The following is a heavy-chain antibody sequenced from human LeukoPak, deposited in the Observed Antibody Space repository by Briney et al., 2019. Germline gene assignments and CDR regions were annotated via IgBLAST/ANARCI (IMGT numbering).Heavy chain of an antibody. CDR1: GGSFSGYY. D-gene: IGHD6-19*01. CDR3: ARLRGWDYFDY. V-gene: IGHV4-34*01. CDR2: INHSGST. Sequence: SETLSLTCAVYGGSFSGYYWSWIRQPPGEGLEWIGEINHSGSTNYNPSLKSRVTISVDTSKNQFSLKLSSVTAADTAVYYCARLRGWDYFDYWGQGTLVTVSS. J-gene: IGHJ4*02.